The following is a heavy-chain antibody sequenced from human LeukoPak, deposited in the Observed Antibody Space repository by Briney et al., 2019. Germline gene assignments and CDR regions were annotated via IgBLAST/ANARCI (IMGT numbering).Heavy chain of an antibody. V-gene: IGHV3-33*01. J-gene: IGHJ5*02. D-gene: IGHD1-20*01. CDR1: GFTFSSYG. CDR2: IWYDGSNK. Sequence: GGSLRLSCVASGFTFSSYGMHWVRQAPGKGLEGVAVIWYDGSNKYYADSVKGRFTISRDNSKNTLYLQMNSLRAEDTAVYYCTRDLSVTGSHNWFDPWGQGTLVTVSS. CDR3: TRDLSVTGSHNWFDP.